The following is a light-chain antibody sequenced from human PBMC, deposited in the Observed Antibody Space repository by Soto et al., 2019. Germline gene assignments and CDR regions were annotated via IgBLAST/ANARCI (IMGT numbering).Light chain of an antibody. CDR2: GAS. Sequence: EIVLTQSPGTLSLSPGERATLSCRASQSVSSSYLAWYQQKPGQAPRLLIYGASSRATGIPDRFSGSGSGPDFTLTISRREPEDFAVYYCQQYGSSSWTFGQGTKVEIK. J-gene: IGKJ1*01. V-gene: IGKV3-20*01. CDR3: QQYGSSSWT. CDR1: QSVSSSY.